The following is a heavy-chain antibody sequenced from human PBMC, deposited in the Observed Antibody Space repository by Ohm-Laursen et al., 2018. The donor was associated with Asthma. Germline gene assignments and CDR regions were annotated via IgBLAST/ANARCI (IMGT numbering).Heavy chain of an antibody. CDR2: INHSGST. J-gene: IGHJ4*02. CDR1: GGSFSGYY. V-gene: IGHV4-34*01. Sequence: SDTLSLTCAVYGGSFSGYYWCWIRQPPGKGLEWIGEINHSGSTNYNPSLKSRVTISVDTSKNQFSLKLSSVTAADTAVYYCASFGGWYFFDYWGQGTLVTVSS. CDR3: ASFGGWYFFDY. D-gene: IGHD6-19*01.